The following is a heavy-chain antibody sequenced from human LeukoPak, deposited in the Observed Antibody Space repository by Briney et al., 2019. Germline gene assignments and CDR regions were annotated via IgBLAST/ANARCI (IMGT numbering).Heavy chain of an antibody. V-gene: IGHV3-23*01. CDR2: ISGGGGST. Sequence: GGSLRLSCAASGFTFSAYAMSWVRQAPGKGLEWVSGISGGGGSTYSADSVKGRFTTSRDNSKNTLYLQMNSLRADDTAVYYCAKDSAYGGNSPSDYWGQGTLVTVSS. CDR1: GFTFSAYA. D-gene: IGHD4-23*01. J-gene: IGHJ4*02. CDR3: AKDSAYGGNSPSDY.